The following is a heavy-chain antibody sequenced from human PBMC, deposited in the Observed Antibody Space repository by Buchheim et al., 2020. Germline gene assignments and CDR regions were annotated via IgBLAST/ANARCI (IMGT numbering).Heavy chain of an antibody. CDR1: GFTFRSDS. Sequence: EVQLLESGGGLVQPGESLGLSCVASGFTFRSDSLNWVRQAPGKGLEWVSYISSRGDSIYYADSVRGRFTISRDTAKNPVYLPMNSLRDGDTAVYHCVRDRNWSFDHWGQG. J-gene: IGHJ5*02. V-gene: IGHV3-48*02. D-gene: IGHD1-1*01. CDR3: VRDRNWSFDH. CDR2: ISSRGDSI.